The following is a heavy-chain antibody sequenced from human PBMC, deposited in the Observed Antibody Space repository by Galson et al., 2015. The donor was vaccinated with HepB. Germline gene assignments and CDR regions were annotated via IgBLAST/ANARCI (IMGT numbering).Heavy chain of an antibody. J-gene: IGHJ4*02. Sequence: LSLTCTVSGGSISSSSYYWGWIRQPPGKGLEWIGSIYYSGSTYYNPSLKSRVTISVDTSKNQFSLKLCSVTAADTAVYYCARHMLWFGTLPLYFDYWGQGTLVTVSS. D-gene: IGHD3-10*01. V-gene: IGHV4-39*01. CDR3: ARHMLWFGTLPLYFDY. CDR1: GGSISSSSYY. CDR2: IYYSGST.